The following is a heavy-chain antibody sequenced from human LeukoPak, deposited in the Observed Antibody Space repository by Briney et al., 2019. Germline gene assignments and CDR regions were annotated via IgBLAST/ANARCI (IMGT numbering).Heavy chain of an antibody. J-gene: IGHJ6*03. Sequence: QAGGSLRLSCAASGFTFSSYEMNWVRQAPGKGLEWVSYISSSGSTIYYADSVKGRFTISRDNAKNSLYLQMNSLRAEDTAVYYCARDASTAHYYYYMDVWGKGTTVTVSS. CDR1: GFTFSSYE. CDR2: ISSSGSTI. V-gene: IGHV3-48*03. CDR3: ARDASTAHYYYYMDV. D-gene: IGHD2-2*01.